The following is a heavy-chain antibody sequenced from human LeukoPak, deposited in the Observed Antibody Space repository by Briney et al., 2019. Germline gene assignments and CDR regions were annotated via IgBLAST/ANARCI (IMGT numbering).Heavy chain of an antibody. D-gene: IGHD3-22*01. Sequence: GGSLRLSCAASGFTFSSYSMNWVRQAPGKGLEWVSSISSSSSYIYYADSVKGRCTISRDNAKNSLYMQMTSLRAEDTAVYYCARDQDSYGQDYYDSSGYYRWGQGTLVTVSS. V-gene: IGHV3-21*01. CDR1: GFTFSSYS. J-gene: IGHJ4*02. CDR3: ARDQDSYGQDYYDSSGYYR. CDR2: ISSSSSYI.